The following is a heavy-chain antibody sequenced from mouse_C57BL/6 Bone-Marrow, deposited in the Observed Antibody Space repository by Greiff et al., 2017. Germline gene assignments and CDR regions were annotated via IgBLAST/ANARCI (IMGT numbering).Heavy chain of an antibody. CDR3: AREERGTYYSSYEAMDY. D-gene: IGHD2-5*01. V-gene: IGHV1-81*01. Sequence: QVQLQQSGAELARPGASVKLSCKASGYTFTSYGISWVKQRTGQGLEWIGEIYPGSGNTYYNEKFKGKATLTADKSSSTAYMELRSLTSEDSAVXFCAREERGTYYSSYEAMDYWGQGTSVTVSS. J-gene: IGHJ4*01. CDR2: IYPGSGNT. CDR1: GYTFTSYG.